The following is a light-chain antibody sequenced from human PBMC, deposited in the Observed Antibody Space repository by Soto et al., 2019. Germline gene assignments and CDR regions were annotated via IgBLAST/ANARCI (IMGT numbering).Light chain of an antibody. Sequence: DIRMTQSPSTLSASVGDRVTITCRASQSVGSWLAWYQQNPGQAPKLLIFKASSLERGVPSRFSASGSGTEFTLTISRLQPDDFATYCCQPDYSSPWTFGQGTKVEIK. CDR1: QSVGSW. CDR2: KAS. V-gene: IGKV1-5*03. CDR3: QPDYSSPWT. J-gene: IGKJ1*01.